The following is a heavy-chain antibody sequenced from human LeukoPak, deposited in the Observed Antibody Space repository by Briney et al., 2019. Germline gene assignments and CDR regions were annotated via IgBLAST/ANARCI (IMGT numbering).Heavy chain of an antibody. CDR1: GGPISRSSYY. Sequence: SETLSLTCTVSGGPISRSSYYWGWIRQPPGKGLEWIGSIYYTGSTYDNPSLKSRVTISVDTSKNQFSLKLSSVTAADTAVYYCAGPRSGGWLADTFDIRGQGTMVTVSS. CDR3: AGPRSGGWLADTFDI. D-gene: IGHD6-19*01. V-gene: IGHV4-39*01. CDR2: IYYTGST. J-gene: IGHJ3*02.